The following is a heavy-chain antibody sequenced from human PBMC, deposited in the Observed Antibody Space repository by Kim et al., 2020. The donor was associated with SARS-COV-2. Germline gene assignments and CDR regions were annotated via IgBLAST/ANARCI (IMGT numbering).Heavy chain of an antibody. V-gene: IGHV1-18*01. CDR2: ISVYNGDT. Sequence: ASVKVSCKTSGYTFHNHGITWVRQAPGEGLEWMGWISVYNGDTKYAQKLQGRVTMTTDASTYTAYMELRSLRHDDTGVYYCARAASHYETSGYYYDRDSYYGMDVCGQGTVGTVSS. D-gene: IGHD3-22*01. CDR3: ARAASHYETSGYYYDRDSYYGMDV. CDR1: GYTFHNHG. J-gene: IGHJ3*01.